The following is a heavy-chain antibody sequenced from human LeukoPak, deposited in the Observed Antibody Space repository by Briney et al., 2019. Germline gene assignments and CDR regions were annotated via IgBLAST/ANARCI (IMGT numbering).Heavy chain of an antibody. CDR1: GDSIRSSGFC. Sequence: SETLSLTCTLSGDSIRSSGFCWGWIRQPPGKGLECVGVICDTGNTYYNPSPKSRVTISVDTSKNQFSLRVTSVTAADTALYYCARHKSGIDWFDPWGQGTLVTVSS. J-gene: IGHJ5*02. D-gene: IGHD1-14*01. V-gene: IGHV4-39*01. CDR3: ARHKSGIDWFDP. CDR2: ICDTGNT.